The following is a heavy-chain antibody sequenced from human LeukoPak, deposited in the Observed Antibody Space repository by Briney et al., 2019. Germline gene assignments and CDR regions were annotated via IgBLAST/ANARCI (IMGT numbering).Heavy chain of an antibody. CDR2: ISWNSGSI. Sequence: GGSLRLSCAASGFTFDDYAMHWVRQAPGKGLEWVSGISWNSGSIGYADSVKGRFTISRDNAKNSLYLQMNSLRAEDTALYYCAKDNRAPYCSGGSCISYYFDYWGQGTLVTVSS. D-gene: IGHD2-15*01. CDR3: AKDNRAPYCSGGSCISYYFDY. J-gene: IGHJ4*02. CDR1: GFTFDDYA. V-gene: IGHV3-9*01.